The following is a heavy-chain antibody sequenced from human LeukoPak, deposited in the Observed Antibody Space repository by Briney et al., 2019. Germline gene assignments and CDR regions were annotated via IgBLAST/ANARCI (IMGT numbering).Heavy chain of an antibody. V-gene: IGHV3-30*04. CDR1: GFTFSSYA. D-gene: IGHD2-2*01. J-gene: IGHJ4*02. CDR3: ARGHCSSTSCPNFDY. Sequence: PGGSLRLSCAASGFTFSSYAMHWVRQAPGKGLEWVAVISYDGSNKYYADSVKGRFTISRDNSKNTLYLQMNSLRAEDTAVYYCARGHCSSTSCPNFDYWGQGTLVTVSS. CDR2: ISYDGSNK.